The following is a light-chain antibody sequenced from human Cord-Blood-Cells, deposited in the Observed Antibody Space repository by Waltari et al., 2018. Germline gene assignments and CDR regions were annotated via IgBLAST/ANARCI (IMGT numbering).Light chain of an antibody. V-gene: IGKV1-9*01. CDR3: QQLWT. CDR2: AAS. J-gene: IGKJ1*01. CDR1: QGISSY. Sequence: IQLTQSPSSLSASVGDRVTITCRASQGISSYLAWYQQQPGKAPKLLIYAASTLQSGVPSRFSGSGSGTDFTLTISSLQPEDFATYYCQQLWTFGQGTKVEIK.